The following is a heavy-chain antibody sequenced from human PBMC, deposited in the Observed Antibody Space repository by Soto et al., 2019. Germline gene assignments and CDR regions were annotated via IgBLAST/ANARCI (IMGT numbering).Heavy chain of an antibody. Sequence: PSGTLSLTCAVSGGSISSGGYYWSWIRQHPGKGLEWIGYIYYSGSTYYNPSLKSRVAMSVDTSKNQFSLTLSSVTAADTATYYCARGGISHWAYFYYMDVWDRGTTVTVSS. D-gene: IGHD2-21*01. CDR1: GGSISSGGYY. CDR3: ARGGISHWAYFYYMDV. CDR2: IYYSGST. J-gene: IGHJ6*03. V-gene: IGHV4-31*11.